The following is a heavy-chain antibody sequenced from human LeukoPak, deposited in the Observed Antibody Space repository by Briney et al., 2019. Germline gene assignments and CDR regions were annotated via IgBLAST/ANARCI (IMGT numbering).Heavy chain of an antibody. CDR3: ATAEYCSNTSCYANNRFDP. Sequence: PSETLSLTCTVSGGSVSSGSYYWSWIRQPPGKGLEWIGYIYYSGSTYYNPSLQSRVTISVDTSKNQFSLKLSSVTAADTAVYYCATAEYCSNTSCYANNRFDPWGQGTLVTVSS. CDR2: IYYSGST. V-gene: IGHV4-61*01. CDR1: GGSVSSGSYY. J-gene: IGHJ5*02. D-gene: IGHD2-2*01.